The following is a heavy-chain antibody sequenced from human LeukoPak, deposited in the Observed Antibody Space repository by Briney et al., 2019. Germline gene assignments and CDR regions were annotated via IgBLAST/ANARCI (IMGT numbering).Heavy chain of an antibody. J-gene: IGHJ4*02. CDR1: GGTFSNYA. CDR2: IIPIFATP. Sequence: SVKVSCKASGGTFSNYAISWVRQAPGKGLEWMGGIIPIFATPDYAQKLQGRVTMTTDTSTSTAYMELRSLRSDDTAVYYCARVLSPSSSWYSRGFDYWGQGTLVTVSS. V-gene: IGHV1-69*05. D-gene: IGHD6-13*01. CDR3: ARVLSPSSSWYSRGFDY.